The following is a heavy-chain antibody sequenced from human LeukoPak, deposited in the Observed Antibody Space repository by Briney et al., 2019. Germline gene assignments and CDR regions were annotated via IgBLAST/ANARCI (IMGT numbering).Heavy chain of an antibody. J-gene: IGHJ4*02. CDR2: IWYDGSNK. CDR1: GFTFSSYG. V-gene: IGHV3-33*01. D-gene: IGHD1-7*01. Sequence: GGSLRLSCAVSGFTFSSYGMHWVRQAPGKGLEWAAVIWYDGSNKYYADSVKGRFTIARDNSNNMLYLQMNSLRAEDTAVYYCARDRGKWNYVSPFDKWGQGTLVTVSS. CDR3: ARDRGKWNYVSPFDK.